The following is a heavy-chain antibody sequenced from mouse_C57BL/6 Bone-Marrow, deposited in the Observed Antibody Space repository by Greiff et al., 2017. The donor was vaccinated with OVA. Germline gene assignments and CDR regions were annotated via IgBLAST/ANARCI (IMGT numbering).Heavy chain of an antibody. Sequence: QVQLKQPGAELVKPGASVKLSCKASGYTFTSYWMHWVKQRPGRGLEWIGRIDPNSGGTKYNEKFKSKATLTVDKPSSTAYMQLSSLTSEDSAVYYCARRRGDDSYYFDYWGQGTTLTVSS. V-gene: IGHV1-72*01. D-gene: IGHD2-12*01. CDR2: IDPNSGGT. J-gene: IGHJ2*01. CDR3: ARRRGDDSYYFDY. CDR1: GYTFTSYW.